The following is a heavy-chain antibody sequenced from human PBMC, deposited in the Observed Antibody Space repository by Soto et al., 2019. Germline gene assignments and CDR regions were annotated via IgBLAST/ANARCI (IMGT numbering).Heavy chain of an antibody. J-gene: IGHJ4*02. V-gene: IGHV3-30-3*01. CDR2: MSYDGSNK. Sequence: QVQLVESGGGVVQPGRSLRLSCAASGFTFSSYATHWVRRAPGKGLEWMAVMSYDGSNKYYADSVKGRFTISRDNSKNTLYLQMNSLRPEDTALYYCARDGEAYWGQGTLVIVSS. CDR3: ARDGEAY. D-gene: IGHD3-10*01. CDR1: GFTFSSYA.